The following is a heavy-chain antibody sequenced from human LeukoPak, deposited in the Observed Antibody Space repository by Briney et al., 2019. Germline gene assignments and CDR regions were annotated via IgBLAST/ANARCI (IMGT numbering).Heavy chain of an antibody. CDR1: GGSISSSSYY. CDR3: ARLGTMIVVDNWFDP. V-gene: IGHV4-39*01. Sequence: TSETLSLTCTVSGGSISSSSYYWGWLRQPPGKGLEWIGSIYYSGSTYYNPSIKSRVTLSVDTSKNQFSLKLSSVTAADTAVYYCARLGTMIVVDNWFDPWGQGTLVTVSS. D-gene: IGHD3-22*01. CDR2: IYYSGST. J-gene: IGHJ5*02.